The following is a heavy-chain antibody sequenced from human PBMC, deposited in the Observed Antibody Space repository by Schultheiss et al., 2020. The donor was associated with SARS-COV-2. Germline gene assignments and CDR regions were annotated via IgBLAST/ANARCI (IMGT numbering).Heavy chain of an antibody. D-gene: IGHD1-26*01. CDR2: IYYSGSN. CDR3: ARGVAGAYYYYYYMDV. J-gene: IGHJ6*03. CDR1: GGSFSGYY. Sequence: SETLSLTCAVYGGSFSGYYWSWIRQPPGKGLEWIGYIYYSGSNNYNPSLKSRVTISVDTSKNQFFLKLSSVTAADTAVYYCARGVAGAYYYYYYMDVWGKGTTVTVSS. V-gene: IGHV4-59*12.